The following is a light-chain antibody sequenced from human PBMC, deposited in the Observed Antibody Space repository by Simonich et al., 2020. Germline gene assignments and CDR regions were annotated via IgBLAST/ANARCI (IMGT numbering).Light chain of an antibody. J-gene: IGLJ2*01. CDR3: SSYTSSSTLV. V-gene: IGLV2-14*03. Sequence: QSALTQPASVSGSPGQSITISCTGTSSDFGGYNYVSWYQQHPGKPPKLMIYDVSNRPSGVSNRFSGSKSCNTASLTISGLQAEDEADYYCSSYTSSSTLVFGGGTKLTVL. CDR2: DVS. CDR1: SSDFGGYNY.